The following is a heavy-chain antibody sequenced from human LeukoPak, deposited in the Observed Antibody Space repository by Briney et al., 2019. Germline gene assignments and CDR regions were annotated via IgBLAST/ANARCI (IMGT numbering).Heavy chain of an antibody. Sequence: GGSLRLSCAASGFTFSNFAMSWVRQAPGKGLEGVSTISGSGGSTFYADSVKGRFPISRDNSNNTLFLQMNSLRAEDTAIYFCAKAGSSGWSSSGGDYWGQGSLVTVSS. V-gene: IGHV3-23*01. CDR1: GFTFSNFA. J-gene: IGHJ4*02. CDR3: AKAGSSGWSSSGGDY. D-gene: IGHD6-19*01. CDR2: ISGSGGST.